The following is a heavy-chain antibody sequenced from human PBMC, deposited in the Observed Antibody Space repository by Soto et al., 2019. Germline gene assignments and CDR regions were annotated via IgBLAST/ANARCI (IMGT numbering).Heavy chain of an antibody. CDR3: VKDQNWYNPV. CDR2: ISEDSGTT. Sequence: PGGSLRLACATSGVHFNTNGMTLVRQSPGKGLEWVSIISEDSGTTYYAESAKGRFTVSRDNSKNTLYLQMNSLRAEDTAIYYCVKDQNWYNPVWGQAILVTLS. V-gene: IGHV3-23*01. J-gene: IGHJ4*02. D-gene: IGHD1-20*01. CDR1: GVHFNTNG.